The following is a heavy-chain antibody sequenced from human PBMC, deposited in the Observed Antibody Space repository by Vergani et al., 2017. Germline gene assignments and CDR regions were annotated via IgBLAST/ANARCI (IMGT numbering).Heavy chain of an antibody. D-gene: IGHD6-19*01. Sequence: QVQLQQWGAGLLKPSETLSLTCAVYGGSFSGYYWSWIRQPPGKGLEWIGEINHSGSTNYNPSLKSRVTISVDTAKNQCSLKLSSVTAADTAVYYCAGGIAVAKNYAWGQGTLVTVSS. CDR3: AGGIAVAKNYA. CDR2: INHSGST. CDR1: GGSFSGYY. J-gene: IGHJ5*02. V-gene: IGHV4-34*01.